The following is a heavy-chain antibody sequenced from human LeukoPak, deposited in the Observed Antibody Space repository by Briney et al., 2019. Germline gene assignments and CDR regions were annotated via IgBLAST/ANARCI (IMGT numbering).Heavy chain of an antibody. CDR1: GFTFSSYW. CDR3: EGERGDAFDV. Sequence: PGGSLILSCAASGFTFSSYWMNWVRQAPGQGLEWVANIKHDASEIYYVDSVKGRFTISRDNAKNSLYLQMKNLRAEDTAVYYCEGERGDAFDVWSQGTMVTVSS. CDR2: IKHDASEI. V-gene: IGHV3-7*01. J-gene: IGHJ3*01.